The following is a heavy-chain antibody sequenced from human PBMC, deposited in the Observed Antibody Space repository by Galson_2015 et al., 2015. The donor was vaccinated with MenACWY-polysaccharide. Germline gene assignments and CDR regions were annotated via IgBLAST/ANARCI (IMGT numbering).Heavy chain of an antibody. Sequence: SLRLSCAASGFTFSSYAMNWVRQAPGKGLEWVSAIRSSGTNTYYADSVKGRFTISRDNSKNTLYLPMNSLRAEDTAVYYCAKDSTDFWSVAGRFDHWGQGTLVTVSS. CDR3: AKDSTDFWSVAGRFDH. V-gene: IGHV3-23*01. CDR1: GFTFSSYA. J-gene: IGHJ5*02. D-gene: IGHD3-3*01. CDR2: IRSSGTNT.